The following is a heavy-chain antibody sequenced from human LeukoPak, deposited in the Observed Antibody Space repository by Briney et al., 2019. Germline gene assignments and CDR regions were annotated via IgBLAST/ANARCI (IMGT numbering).Heavy chain of an antibody. CDR2: INHSGST. Sequence: SETLSLTCAVYGGSFSGYYWSWIRQPPGKGLEWIGEINHSGSTNYNPSLKSRVTISVDTSKNQFSLKLSSVTAADTAVYYCARGLYSWNDDWFDPWGQGTLVTVSS. CDR3: ARGLYSWNDDWFDP. CDR1: GGSFSGYY. J-gene: IGHJ5*02. D-gene: IGHD1-1*01. V-gene: IGHV4-34*01.